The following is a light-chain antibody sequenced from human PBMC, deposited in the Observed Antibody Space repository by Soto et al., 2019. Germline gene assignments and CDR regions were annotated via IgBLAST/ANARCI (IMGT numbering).Light chain of an antibody. CDR1: EAVDTR. J-gene: IGKJ1*01. V-gene: IGKV3D-11*01. CDR2: LAS. CDR3: HQPQTWHPT. Sequence: EIVLTQSPATLSSFPGDRVTLSCRASEAVDTRLAWYQHKRGQAPRLLIYLASNRAAVVRARFSGSGSGPDFTHTTSDVEPHHFAVYYCHQPQTWHPTFGQETKVDIK.